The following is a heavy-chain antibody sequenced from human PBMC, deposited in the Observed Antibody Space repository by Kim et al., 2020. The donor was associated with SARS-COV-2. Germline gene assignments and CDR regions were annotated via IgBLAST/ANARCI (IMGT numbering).Heavy chain of an antibody. CDR1: GGSISSSNW. V-gene: IGHV4-4*02. D-gene: IGHD3-10*01. Sequence: SETLSLTCAVSGGSISSSNWWSWVRQPPGKGLEWIGEIYHSGSTNYNPSLKSRVTISVDKSKNQFSLKLSSVTAADTAVYYCARNSPFSTWPDYYGSGSYLNWFDPWGQGTLVTVSS. CDR3: ARNSPFSTWPDYYGSGSYLNWFDP. J-gene: IGHJ5*02. CDR2: IYHSGST.